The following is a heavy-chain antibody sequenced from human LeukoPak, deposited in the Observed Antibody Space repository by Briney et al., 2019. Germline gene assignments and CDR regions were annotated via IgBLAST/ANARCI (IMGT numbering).Heavy chain of an antibody. J-gene: IGHJ4*02. Sequence: PSETLSLTCTVSDGSISSYYWSWIRQPSGTELEWIGYIYYSGSTNYNPSLKSRATISVDTSKNQFSLKLSSVTAADTAVYYCARHTSYGPFDYWGRGTLVTVSS. V-gene: IGHV4-59*08. CDR1: DGSISSYY. CDR2: IYYSGST. D-gene: IGHD3-10*01. CDR3: ARHTSYGPFDY.